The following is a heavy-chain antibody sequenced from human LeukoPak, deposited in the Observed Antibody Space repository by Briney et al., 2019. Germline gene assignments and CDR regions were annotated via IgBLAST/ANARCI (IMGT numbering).Heavy chain of an antibody. Sequence: ASVKVSCKASGGTFSSYAISWVRQAPGQGLGWMGGIIPIFGTANYAQKFQGRVTITTDESTSTAYMELSSLRSEDTAVYYCAREGYCSSTSCLTGDNWFDPWGQGTLVTVSS. CDR1: GGTFSSYA. D-gene: IGHD2-2*01. CDR2: IIPIFGTA. J-gene: IGHJ5*02. V-gene: IGHV1-69*05. CDR3: AREGYCSSTSCLTGDNWFDP.